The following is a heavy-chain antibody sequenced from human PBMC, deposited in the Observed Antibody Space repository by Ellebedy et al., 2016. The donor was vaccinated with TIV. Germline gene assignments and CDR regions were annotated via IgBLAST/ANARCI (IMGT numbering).Heavy chain of an antibody. Sequence: AVSVKVSCKASGYTFTIYGINWVRQAPGQGLEWMGWISAYNGNTNYAQKLQGRVTMTTDTSTKTVYMELRSLRSDDTALYYCARTHYRFGIIDYLDYWGQGTLVTVSS. V-gene: IGHV1-18*04. J-gene: IGHJ4*02. CDR2: ISAYNGNT. CDR1: GYTFTIYG. D-gene: IGHD3-10*01. CDR3: ARTHYRFGIIDYLDY.